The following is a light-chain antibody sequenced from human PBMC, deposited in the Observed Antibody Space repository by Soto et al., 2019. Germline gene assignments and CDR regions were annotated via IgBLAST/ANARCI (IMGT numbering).Light chain of an antibody. CDR1: SSDVGSYNG. CDR3: NSYTIAGTYV. Sequence: QSALTQPPSVSGSPGQSVTISCTGTSSDVGSYNGVSWYQQPPGTATKLIINEGSTRPSGVPERFSGSKSGNSASLTISGLQAEDEADYYCNSYTIAGTYVFGTGTKVTVL. V-gene: IGLV2-18*02. CDR2: EGS. J-gene: IGLJ1*01.